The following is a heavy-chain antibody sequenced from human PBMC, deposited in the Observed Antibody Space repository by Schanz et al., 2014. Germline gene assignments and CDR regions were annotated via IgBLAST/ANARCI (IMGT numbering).Heavy chain of an antibody. V-gene: IGHV3-9*01. D-gene: IGHD2-21*02. CDR1: GFTFDDHA. CDR3: ANAQTHTLYGGNSCVDY. J-gene: IGHJ4*02. CDR2: ISWNSGNI. Sequence: EVQLVESGGGLVQPGRSLRLSCAASGFTFDDHAMHWVRQVPGKGLEWVSGISWNSGNIAYADSVKGRFTISRDNAKNSLYQQMNSLRPEDTAFYYCANAQTHTLYGGNSCVDYWGQGTLVTVSS.